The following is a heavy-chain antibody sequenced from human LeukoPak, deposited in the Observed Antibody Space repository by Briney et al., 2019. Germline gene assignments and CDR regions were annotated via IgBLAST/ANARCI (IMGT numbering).Heavy chain of an antibody. J-gene: IGHJ4*02. D-gene: IGHD2-15*01. CDR2: INPNSGGT. CDR3: ARASYIVTLENYFDY. CDR1: GYTFTSYG. V-gene: IGHV1-2*02. Sequence: GASVKASCKASGYTFTSYGISWVRQAPGQGLEWMGWINPNSGGTNYAQKFQGRVTMTRDTSISTAYMELSRLRSDDTAVYYCARASYIVTLENYFDYWGQGTLVTVSS.